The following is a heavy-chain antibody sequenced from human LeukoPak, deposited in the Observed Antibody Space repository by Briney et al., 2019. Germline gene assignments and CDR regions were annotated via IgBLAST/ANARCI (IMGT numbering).Heavy chain of an antibody. Sequence: ASGKVSCKASGYTFTGYDLHRVREAPGPGLEWKGWISAYNGNTNSASMLPVRVTLTTDTATTTNYMELRIMRSRATALSYCARVNWVRNEPWWFNPWGQGTLVTVYS. CDR2: ISAYNGNT. CDR3: ARVNWVRNEPWWFNP. J-gene: IGHJ5*02. CDR1: GYTFTGYD. D-gene: IGHD3-16*01. V-gene: IGHV1-18*04.